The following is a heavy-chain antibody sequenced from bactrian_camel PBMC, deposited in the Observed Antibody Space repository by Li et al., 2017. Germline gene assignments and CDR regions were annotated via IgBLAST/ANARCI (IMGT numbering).Heavy chain of an antibody. Sequence: HVQLVESGGGLVQAGGSLRLSCGSSSGHTGRMYCMAWFRLAPGKEREGVALIYTAGGNTYYAESVKGRFTISQDNSKNTVSLQMNGLKPEDTAMYYCAAEWPLAEAQNGFRSRGSLVVRTGEALSRYNDWGQGTQVTVS. CDR2: IYTAGGNT. J-gene: IGHJ4*01. CDR1: GHTGRMYC. V-gene: IGHV3S1*01. D-gene: IGHD5*01. CDR3: AAEWPLAEAQNGFRSRGSLVVRTGEALSRYND.